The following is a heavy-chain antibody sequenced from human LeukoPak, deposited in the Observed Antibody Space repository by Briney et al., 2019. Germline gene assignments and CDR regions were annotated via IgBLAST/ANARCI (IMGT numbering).Heavy chain of an antibody. D-gene: IGHD2-15*01. Sequence: GGSLRLSCATSGFTFSGAWLSWVRQVPGKGLEWIGRIKSDGATDYAAPVRDRFTISRDVSRATLYLEMNSLKTDDTAIYYCTTVTHFYLGGQGTLVTVSS. J-gene: IGHJ4*02. CDR1: GFTFSGAW. CDR3: TTVTHFYL. CDR2: IKSDGAT. V-gene: IGHV3-15*01.